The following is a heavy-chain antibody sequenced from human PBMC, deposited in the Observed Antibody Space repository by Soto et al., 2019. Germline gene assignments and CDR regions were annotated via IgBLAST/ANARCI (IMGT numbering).Heavy chain of an antibody. J-gene: IGHJ6*02. D-gene: IGHD3-10*01. CDR1: GGTFSSYA. CDR3: ARYGSGSYPYYYYGMDV. V-gene: IGHV1-69*13. Sequence: SVKVSCKASGGTFSSYAISWVRQAPGQGLEWMGGIIPIFGTANYAQKFQGRVTITADESTSTAYMELSSLRSEDTAVYYCARYGSGSYPYYYYGMDVSGQGTTVTVSS. CDR2: IIPIFGTA.